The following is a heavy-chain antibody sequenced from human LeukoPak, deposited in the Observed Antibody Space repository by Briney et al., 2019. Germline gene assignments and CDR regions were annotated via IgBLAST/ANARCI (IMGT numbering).Heavy chain of an antibody. V-gene: IGHV3-23*01. CDR3: AKEISTYYYDSSGYHMGGGY. D-gene: IGHD3-22*01. J-gene: IGHJ4*02. Sequence: PGGSLRLSCAASGFTFSNYAMSWVRQAPGKGLEWVSAISGSGGSTYYADSVKGRFTISRDNSKNTLYLQMNSLRAEDTAVYYCAKEISTYYYDSSGYHMGGGYWGQGTLVTVSS. CDR1: GFTFSNYA. CDR2: ISGSGGST.